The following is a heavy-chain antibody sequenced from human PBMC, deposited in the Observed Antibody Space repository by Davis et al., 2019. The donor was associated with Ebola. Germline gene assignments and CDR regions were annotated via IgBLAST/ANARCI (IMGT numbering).Heavy chain of an antibody. D-gene: IGHD3-10*01. CDR2: IYPGDSDT. Sequence: GESLKISCKGSGYSFTTYWIGWVRQMPGKGLEWMGIIYPGDSDTRYNPSFQGQVTISADKSISTAYLQWNSLKASDTAVYYCARCRTLGSYYYMDVWGNGTSVTVSS. J-gene: IGHJ6*03. CDR3: ARCRTLGSYYYMDV. V-gene: IGHV5-51*01. CDR1: GYSFTTYW.